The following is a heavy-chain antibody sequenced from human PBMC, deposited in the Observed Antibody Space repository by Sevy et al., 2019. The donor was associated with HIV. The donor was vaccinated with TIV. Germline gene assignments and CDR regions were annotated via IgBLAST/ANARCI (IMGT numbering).Heavy chain of an antibody. J-gene: IGHJ4*02. CDR3: ARVHPPRLSGHDSGWYPFDY. CDR2: INPDTGNT. D-gene: IGHD6-19*01. Sequence: ASVKVSGQTSGYTFTDRYIHWVRQAPGQGLEWMGYINPDTGNTRYALKFQARVTMTGDTSVSTAYMELRRLTSDDTAVYFCARVHPPRLSGHDSGWYPFDYWGQGTLVTVSS. CDR1: GYTFTDRY. V-gene: IGHV1-2*02.